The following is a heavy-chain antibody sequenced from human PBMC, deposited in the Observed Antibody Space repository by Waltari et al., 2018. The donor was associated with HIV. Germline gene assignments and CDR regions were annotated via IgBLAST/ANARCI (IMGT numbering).Heavy chain of an antibody. J-gene: IGHJ4*02. CDR1: GYTFTSYG. D-gene: IGHD6-13*01. CDR2: ISSYNGHT. V-gene: IGHV1-18*01. Sequence: QVQLVQPGAEVKKLGASVKVSCKASGYTFTSYGTSGVRQAPGQGLEGMGWISSYNGHTNYAQKRQGRVTMTTDTSTNTSYMERRSLRSDDTAVYYCARVRSSSWSPWYIDYWGQGTPVTVSS. CDR3: ARVRSSSWSPWYIDY.